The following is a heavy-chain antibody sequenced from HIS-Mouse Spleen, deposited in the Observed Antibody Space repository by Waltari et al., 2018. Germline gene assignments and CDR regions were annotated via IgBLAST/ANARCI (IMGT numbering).Heavy chain of an antibody. D-gene: IGHD1-26*01. CDR1: GGSLSSGGYY. CDR3: AREVGATTTGFIDY. CDR2: IYYSGST. V-gene: IGHV4-31*03. Sequence: QVQLQESGPGLVKPSQTLSLPCTVSGGSLSSGGYYLCWIRQHPGKGLEWIGYIYYSGSTYYNPSLKSRVTISVDTSKNQFSLKLSSVTAADTAVYYCAREVGATTTGFIDYWGQGTLVTVSS. J-gene: IGHJ4*02.